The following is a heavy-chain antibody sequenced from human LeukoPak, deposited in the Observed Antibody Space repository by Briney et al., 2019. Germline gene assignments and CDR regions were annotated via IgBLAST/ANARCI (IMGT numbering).Heavy chain of an antibody. D-gene: IGHD3-10*01. J-gene: IGHJ4*02. Sequence: GGSLRPSCTASGFRFSDFWMHWVRQAPGKGLVWVSRIRGDWHDTTYADSVKGRFTISRDNAQNTLYLQMNSLRVEDTAVYYCASDRVLGSGSLDNWGQGTLVTVSS. CDR2: IRGDWHDT. CDR1: GFRFSDFW. V-gene: IGHV3-74*01. CDR3: ASDRVLGSGSLDN.